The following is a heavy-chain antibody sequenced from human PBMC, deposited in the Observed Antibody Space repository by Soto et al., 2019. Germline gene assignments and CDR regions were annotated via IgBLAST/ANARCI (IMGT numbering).Heavy chain of an antibody. CDR1: GDSVSSNSPA. D-gene: IGHD2-8*01. J-gene: IGHJ3*01. V-gene: IGHV6-1*01. Sequence: SQTLSLTCAISGDSVSSNSPAWNWIRQSPSRGLEWLGRTYYRSKWYNDYAVVVKSRLTITPDTSKNQFSLQLNSVTPEDTAVYYCAREIGPMLFDVWGQGTMVTVSS. CDR2: TYYRSKWYN. CDR3: AREIGPMLFDV.